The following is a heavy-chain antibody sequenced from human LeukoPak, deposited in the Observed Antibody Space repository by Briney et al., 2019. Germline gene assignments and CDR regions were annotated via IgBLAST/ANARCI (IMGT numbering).Heavy chain of an antibody. CDR2: ISPYNGNT. V-gene: IGHV1-18*01. J-gene: IGHJ4*02. Sequence: ASVKVSCKASGYTFTSYGISWVRQAPGQGLEWMGWISPYNGNTDYSQKLQGRVTMTTDTSTSTAYMELRSLRSDDTAVYYCVTSNYVAAALGYFDYWGQGTLVTVSS. CDR3: VTSNYVAAALGYFDY. CDR1: GYTFTSYG. D-gene: IGHD6-13*01.